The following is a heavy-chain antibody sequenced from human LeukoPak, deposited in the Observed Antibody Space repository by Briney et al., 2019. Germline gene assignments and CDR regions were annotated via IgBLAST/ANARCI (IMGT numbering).Heavy chain of an antibody. Sequence: GGSLRLSCAASGFTFSNAWMSWVRQAPGKGLEWVGRIKSKTDGGTTDYAAAVKGRFTISRDDSKNTLYLQMNSLKTEDTAVYYCTTDSGWYISAFDIWGQGTMVTVSS. J-gene: IGHJ3*02. CDR2: IKSKTDGGTT. CDR3: TTDSGWYISAFDI. D-gene: IGHD6-19*01. V-gene: IGHV3-15*01. CDR1: GFTFSNAW.